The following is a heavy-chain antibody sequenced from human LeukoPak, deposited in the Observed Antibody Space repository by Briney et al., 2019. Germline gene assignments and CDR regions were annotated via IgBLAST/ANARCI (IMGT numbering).Heavy chain of an antibody. CDR1: GYSFTSYW. CDR2: IYPGDSDT. J-gene: IGHJ4*02. CDR3: ARRPRLYYDILTGYYSFDY. Sequence: PGESLKISCKGSGYSFTSYWIGWVRQMPGKGLERMGIIYPGDSDTRYSPSFQGQVTISADKSISTAYLQWSSLKASDTAMYYCARRPRLYYDILTGYYSFDYWGQGTLVTVSS. D-gene: IGHD3-9*01. V-gene: IGHV5-51*01.